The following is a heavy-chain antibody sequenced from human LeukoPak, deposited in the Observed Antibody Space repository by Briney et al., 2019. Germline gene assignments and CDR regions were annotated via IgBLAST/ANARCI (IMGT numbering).Heavy chain of an antibody. D-gene: IGHD2-21*01. CDR1: GFTFSTYG. Sequence: GGSLRLSCAASGFTFSTYGMHWVRQAPGKGREWVAVISYDGSNEYYADSVKGRFTISRDNSKNTLYLQMSSLRAEDTAVYYCAKEFNRGLPDYWGQGTLVTVPS. CDR3: AKEFNRGLPDY. V-gene: IGHV3-30*18. CDR2: ISYDGSNE. J-gene: IGHJ4*02.